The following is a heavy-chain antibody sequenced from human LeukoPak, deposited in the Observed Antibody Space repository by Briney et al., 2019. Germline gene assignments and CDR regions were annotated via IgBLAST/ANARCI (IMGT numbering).Heavy chain of an antibody. Sequence: GGSLRLSCAASGFTFSSYGMHWVRQAPGKGLEWVAFIRYDGSNKYYADSVKGRFTISRDNSKNTLYLQMNSLRAEDTAVYYCARDGLGYCSSTSCLNYYYYYMDVWGKGTTVTVSS. CDR3: ARDGLGYCSSTSCLNYYYYYMDV. D-gene: IGHD2-2*01. V-gene: IGHV3-30*02. J-gene: IGHJ6*03. CDR2: IRYDGSNK. CDR1: GFTFSSYG.